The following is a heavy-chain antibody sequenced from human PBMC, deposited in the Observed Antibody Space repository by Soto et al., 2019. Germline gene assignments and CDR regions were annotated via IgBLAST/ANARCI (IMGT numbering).Heavy chain of an antibody. CDR2: FSGSSGNT. V-gene: IGHV3-23*01. Sequence: EVQLLESGGGLAQPGGSLRLSCAASGFSISTYGVTWVRQAPGKGLEWVSGFSGSSGNTYYADSVKGRFTISRDNSKNTVYLQMNSLRAEATAVYYCARWNGYGDSWGQGTLVTFSS. J-gene: IGHJ4*02. D-gene: IGHD1-1*01. CDR1: GFSISTYG. CDR3: ARWNGYGDS.